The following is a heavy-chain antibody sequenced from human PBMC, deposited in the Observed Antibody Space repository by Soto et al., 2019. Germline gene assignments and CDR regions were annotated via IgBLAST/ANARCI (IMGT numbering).Heavy chain of an antibody. J-gene: IGHJ4*02. V-gene: IGHV3-23*01. Sequence: LRLSCAASGFTFSNHAMSWVRQAPGKGLEWVSLISGSGGNTNYADSVRGRFTISRDNSKKTVYLQMNSLRADDTAVYYCAKGKANSVFGVDTLFDYWGQGTLVTVSS. CDR3: AKGKANSVFGVDTLFDY. D-gene: IGHD3-3*01. CDR1: GFTFSNHA. CDR2: ISGSGGNT.